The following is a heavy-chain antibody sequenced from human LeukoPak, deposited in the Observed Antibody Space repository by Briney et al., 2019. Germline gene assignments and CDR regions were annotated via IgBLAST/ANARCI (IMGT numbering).Heavy chain of an antibody. V-gene: IGHV4-34*01. J-gene: IGHJ4*02. CDR2: INHSGST. Sequence: SETLSLTCAVYGGSFSGYYWSWIRQPPGKGLEWIGEINHSGSTYYNPSLKSRVTISVDRSKNQFSLKLSSVTAADTAVYYCARAVGDSPFDYWGQGTLVTVSS. CDR1: GGSFSGYY. D-gene: IGHD1-26*01. CDR3: ARAVGDSPFDY.